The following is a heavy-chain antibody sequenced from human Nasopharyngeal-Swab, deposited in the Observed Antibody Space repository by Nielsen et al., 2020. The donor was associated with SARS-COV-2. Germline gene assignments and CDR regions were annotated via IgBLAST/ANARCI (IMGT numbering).Heavy chain of an antibody. D-gene: IGHD1-7*01. CDR2: IYYSGST. J-gene: IGHJ6*03. Sequence: SETLSLTCTVSGGSISSGDYYWSWIRQPPGKGLEWIGYIYYSGSTYYNPSLKSRVTTSVDTSKNQFSLKLSSVTAADTAVYYCARVPKLPNLNYYYYYMDVWGKGTTVTVSS. V-gene: IGHV4-30-4*08. CDR1: GGSISSGDYY. CDR3: ARVPKLPNLNYYYYYMDV.